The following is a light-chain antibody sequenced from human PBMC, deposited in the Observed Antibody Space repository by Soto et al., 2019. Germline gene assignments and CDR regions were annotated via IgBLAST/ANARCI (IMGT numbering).Light chain of an antibody. J-gene: IGKJ5*01. CDR3: QQRNVWPPIT. CDR1: QSIHTS. V-gene: IGKV3-11*01. CDR2: DST. Sequence: LTQSPATLSLSPGERATLSCRASQSIHTSLAWYQQKSGKPPRLVIYDSTLRANGVPDRFGGSRSGTEFTLTINSLEPADFAVYYCQQRNVWPPITFGQGTRLEIK.